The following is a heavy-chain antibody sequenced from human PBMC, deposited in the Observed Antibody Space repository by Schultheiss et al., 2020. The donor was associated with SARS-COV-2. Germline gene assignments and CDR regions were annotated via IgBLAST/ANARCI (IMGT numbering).Heavy chain of an antibody. CDR1: RLIFTRNC. CDR3: ARWGYYDFWSGYSNNYYYGMDV. CDR2: ISSSSSYI. Sequence: AGSLRLSSAASRLIFTRNCMNWVRQAPGKGLEWVSSISSSSSYIYYADSVKGRFTISRDNAKNSLYLQMNSLRAEDTAVYYCARWGYYDFWSGYSNNYYYGMDVWGQGTTVTVSS. J-gene: IGHJ6*02. V-gene: IGHV3-21*01. D-gene: IGHD3-3*01.